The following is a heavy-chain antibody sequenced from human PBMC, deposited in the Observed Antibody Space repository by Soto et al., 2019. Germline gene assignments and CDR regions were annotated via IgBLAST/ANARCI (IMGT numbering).Heavy chain of an antibody. D-gene: IGHD6-13*01. V-gene: IGHV3-33*01. CDR2: IWYDGSNK. J-gene: IGHJ6*02. CDR3: ARETYSSSWYAVKYGMDV. Sequence: SGGSLRLSCAASGFTFSSYGMHWVRQAPGEGLEWVAVIWYDGSNKYYADSVKGRFTISRDNSKNTPYLQMNSLRAEDTAVYYCARETYSSSWYAVKYGMDVWGQGTTVTVSS. CDR1: GFTFSSYG.